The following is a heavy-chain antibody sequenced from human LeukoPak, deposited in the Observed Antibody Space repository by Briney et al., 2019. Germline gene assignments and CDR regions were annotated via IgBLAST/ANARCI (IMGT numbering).Heavy chain of an antibody. V-gene: IGHV3-23*01. CDR1: GFTLSSYA. CDR2: TSSSDAGT. J-gene: IGHJ2*01. Sequence: GGSLRLSCAASGFTLSSYAMSWVRQAPGKGLEWVSATSSSDAGTYYADSVRGRFTISRDNSKNTLYLQMNSLRAEDTAVYYCARTSDTSGRLYWYFDLWGRGTLVTVSS. D-gene: IGHD3-22*01. CDR3: ARTSDTSGRLYWYFDL.